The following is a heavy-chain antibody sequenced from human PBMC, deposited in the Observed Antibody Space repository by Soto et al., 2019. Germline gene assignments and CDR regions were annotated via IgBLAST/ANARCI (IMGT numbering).Heavy chain of an antibody. CDR3: AKDQSAPEYYYHYGMDV. V-gene: IGHV3-66*01. Sequence: GGSLRLSCAASGFTVSSNYMSWVRQAPGKGLEWVSVIYSGGSTYYADSVKGRFTISRDNSKNTLYLQMNSLRAEDTAVYYCAKDQSAPEYYYHYGMDVWGQGTTVTVSS. CDR2: IYSGGST. J-gene: IGHJ6*02. CDR1: GFTVSSNY. D-gene: IGHD6-6*01.